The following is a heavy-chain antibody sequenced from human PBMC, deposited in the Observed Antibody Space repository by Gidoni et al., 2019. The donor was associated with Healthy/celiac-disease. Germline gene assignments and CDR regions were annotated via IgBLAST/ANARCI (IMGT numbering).Heavy chain of an antibody. CDR2: ISWNSGSI. CDR3: AKEGNPYYYDSSGYFD. V-gene: IGHV3-9*01. J-gene: IGHJ4*02. Sequence: EVQLVESGGGLVQPGRSLRLSCAASGFTFDDYAMHWVRQAPGKGLEWVSGISWNSGSIGYADSVKGRFTISRDNAKNSLYLQMNSLRAEDTALYYCAKEGNPYYYDSSGYFDWGQGTLVTVSS. D-gene: IGHD3-22*01. CDR1: GFTFDDYA.